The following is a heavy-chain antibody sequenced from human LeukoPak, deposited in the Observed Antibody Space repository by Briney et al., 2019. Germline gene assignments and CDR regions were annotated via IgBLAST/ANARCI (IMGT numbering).Heavy chain of an antibody. CDR3: ARRPAATSPSYAGDWYFDL. D-gene: IGHD2-2*01. Sequence: ASVKVSCKASGGTFSSYAISWVRQAPGQGLEWMGGIITIFGTANYAQKFQGRVTITADKSTSTAYMELSSLRSEDTAVYYFARRPAATSPSYAGDWYFDLWGRGTLVTVSS. CDR1: GGTFSSYA. V-gene: IGHV1-69*06. CDR2: IITIFGTA. J-gene: IGHJ2*01.